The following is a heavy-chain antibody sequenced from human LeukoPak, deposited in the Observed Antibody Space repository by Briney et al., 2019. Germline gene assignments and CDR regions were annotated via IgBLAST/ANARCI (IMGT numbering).Heavy chain of an antibody. Sequence: PSETLSLTCAVYGGSFSGYYWSWIRQPPGKGLEWIGEINHSGSTNYNPSLKSRVTISVDTSKNQFSLKLSSVTAADTAVYYCARSRVVPAAIKGGWFDPWGQGTLVTVSS. V-gene: IGHV4-34*01. CDR3: ARSRVVPAAIKGGWFDP. J-gene: IGHJ5*02. D-gene: IGHD2-2*02. CDR1: GGSFSGYY. CDR2: INHSGST.